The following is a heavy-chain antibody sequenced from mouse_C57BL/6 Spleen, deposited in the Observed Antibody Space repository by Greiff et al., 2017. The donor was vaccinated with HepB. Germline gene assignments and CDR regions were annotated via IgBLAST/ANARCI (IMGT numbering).Heavy chain of an antibody. V-gene: IGHV1-53*01. Sequence: QVQLQQSGTELVKPGASVKLSCKASGYTFTSYWMHWVKQRPGQGLEWIGNINPSNGGTNYNEKFKSKATLTVDKSSSTAYMQLSSLTSEDSAVYYCARNYYYGSREGAWFAYWGQGTLVTVSA. D-gene: IGHD1-1*01. J-gene: IGHJ3*01. CDR3: ARNYYYGSREGAWFAY. CDR2: INPSNGGT. CDR1: GYTFTSYW.